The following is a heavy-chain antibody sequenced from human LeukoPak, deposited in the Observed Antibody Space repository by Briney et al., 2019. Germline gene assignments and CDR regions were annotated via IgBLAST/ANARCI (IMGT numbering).Heavy chain of an antibody. D-gene: IGHD3-22*01. J-gene: IGHJ4*02. Sequence: GRSLRLSCAASGFTFDDYAMHWVRPAPGKGLEWVSGISWNSGSIGYADSVKGRFTISRDNAKNSLYLQMNSLRAEDTALYYCAKDGRYYYDSSGYYHFDYWGQGTLVTVSS. CDR1: GFTFDDYA. CDR3: AKDGRYYYDSSGYYHFDY. V-gene: IGHV3-9*01. CDR2: ISWNSGSI.